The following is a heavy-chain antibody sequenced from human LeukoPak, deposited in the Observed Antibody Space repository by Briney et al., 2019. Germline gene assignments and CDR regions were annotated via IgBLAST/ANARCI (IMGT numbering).Heavy chain of an antibody. CDR1: GFTFSTYG. J-gene: IGHJ4*02. D-gene: IGHD3-16*01. CDR2: IRYDGSYK. CDR3: AKDYEITTHLFDY. Sequence: GGSLRLSCAASGFTFSTYGLHWVRQAPGKGLEWVAFIRYDGSYKYYADSVKSRFTISRDNSKNTLYLQMNSLRAEDTAVYYCAKDYEITTHLFDYWGQGTLVTVSS. V-gene: IGHV3-30*02.